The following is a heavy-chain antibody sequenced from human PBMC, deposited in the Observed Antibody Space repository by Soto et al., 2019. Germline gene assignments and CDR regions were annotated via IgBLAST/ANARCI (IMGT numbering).Heavy chain of an antibody. J-gene: IGHJ4*02. CDR1: GYTFTNYA. CDR2: ISAHNGNT. CDR3: ARDGIPAAGTSGFHY. V-gene: IGHV1-18*01. Sequence: QVQLAQSGADVKEPGASVKVSCKASGYTFTNYAFNWVRQAPGQGLEWMGWISAHNGNTNHAQKVQGRVTMTTDTSTSTAYVERRRRRSDDTAVHYRARDGIPAAGTSGFHYWGQGTPVPVSS. D-gene: IGHD6-13*01.